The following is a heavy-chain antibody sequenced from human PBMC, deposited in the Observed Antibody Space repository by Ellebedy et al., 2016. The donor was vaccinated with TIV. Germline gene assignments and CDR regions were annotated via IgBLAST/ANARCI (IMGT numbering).Heavy chain of an antibody. Sequence: AASVTVSCKASGYTFTNYGISWVRQAPGQGLEWMGWITPYNGNTNYAQNLQGRVTLTTDTSQSTAYMELRSLTSDDTAMYYCARVSDSSISCHQIDPWGLGTLVTVSS. D-gene: IGHD2-2*01. CDR2: ITPYNGNT. CDR1: GYTFTNYG. CDR3: ARVSDSSISCHQIDP. V-gene: IGHV1-18*04. J-gene: IGHJ5*02.